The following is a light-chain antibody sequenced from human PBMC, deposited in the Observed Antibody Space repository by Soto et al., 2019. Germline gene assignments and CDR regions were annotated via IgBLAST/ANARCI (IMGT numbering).Light chain of an antibody. J-gene: IGLJ7*01. CDR1: SGHSTYA. CDR3: QTWNSGIVV. V-gene: IGLV4-69*01. Sequence: QLVLTQSPSASASLGASVKLTCTLSSGHSTYAIAWHQQQPEKGPRYLMKLNDDGSHSKGDGIPDRFSGSSSGAERYLTISRLQSEDEADYYCQTWNSGIVVFGGGTQLTVL. CDR2: LNDDGSH.